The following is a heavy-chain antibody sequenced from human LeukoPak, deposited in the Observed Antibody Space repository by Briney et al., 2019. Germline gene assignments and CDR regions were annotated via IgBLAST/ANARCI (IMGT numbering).Heavy chain of an antibody. CDR1: GFTFSSYA. J-gene: IGHJ6*02. D-gene: IGHD2-8*01. V-gene: IGHV3-23*01. Sequence: PGGSLRLSCAASGFTFSSYAMSWVRQAPGKGLEWVSAISGSGGSTYYADSVKGRFTISRDNSKNTLYLQMNSLRAEDTAVYYCAKDILSMGWLRGYGDYGMDVWGQGTTVTVSS. CDR3: AKDILSMGWLRGYGDYGMDV. CDR2: ISGSGGST.